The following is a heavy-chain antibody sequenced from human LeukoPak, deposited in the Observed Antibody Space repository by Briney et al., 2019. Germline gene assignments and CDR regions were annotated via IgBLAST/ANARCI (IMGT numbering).Heavy chain of an antibody. CDR3: ARVTMIVVVITTSYFDY. CDR1: GFTFSSYG. Sequence: PGGSLRLSCAASGFTFSSYGMHWVRQAPGKGLEWVAVIWYDGSNKYYADSVKGRFTISRDNSKNTLYLQMNSLRAEDTAVYYCARVTMIVVVITTSYFDYWGQGTLVTVSS. D-gene: IGHD3-22*01. V-gene: IGHV3-33*08. CDR2: IWYDGSNK. J-gene: IGHJ4*02.